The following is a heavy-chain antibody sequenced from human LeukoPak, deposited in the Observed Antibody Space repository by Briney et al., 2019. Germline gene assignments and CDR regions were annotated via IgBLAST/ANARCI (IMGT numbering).Heavy chain of an antibody. D-gene: IGHD5-12*01. CDR2: IYYSGST. CDR3: ARVNIVATSGPFDY. J-gene: IGHJ4*02. Sequence: SQTLSLTCTVSGVSISNGDYYWSWIRQPPGKGLEWIAYIYYSGSTYYNPSLKSRLTISVDTSKNQFSLKLSSVTAADTAIYYCARVNIVATSGPFDYWGQGTLVTVSS. V-gene: IGHV4-30-4*08. CDR1: GVSISNGDYY.